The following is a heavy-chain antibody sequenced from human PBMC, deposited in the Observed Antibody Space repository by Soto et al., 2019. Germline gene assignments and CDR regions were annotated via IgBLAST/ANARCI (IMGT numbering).Heavy chain of an antibody. CDR3: ARRFAYYYYYGMDV. D-gene: IGHD3-16*01. CDR1: GGTFSIYA. V-gene: IGHV1-69*13. CDR2: IIPIFGTA. Sequence: SVKVSCKASGGTFSIYAICWVRQAPGQGLEWMGGIIPIFGTANYAQKFQGRVTITADESTSTAYMELSSLRSEDTAVYYCARRFAYYYYYGMDVWGQGTTVTVSS. J-gene: IGHJ6*02.